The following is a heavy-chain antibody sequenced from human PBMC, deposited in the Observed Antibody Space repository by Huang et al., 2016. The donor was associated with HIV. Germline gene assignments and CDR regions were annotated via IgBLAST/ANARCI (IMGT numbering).Heavy chain of an antibody. J-gene: IGHJ3*02. Sequence: EVQLVQSGAVVKKPGESLKISCKGSGYTFNGYWIGWVRQMPGKGLECMGSISPGDSDTTYSPSFQGQVTISADKSISTAYLQWSGLKASDTAMYYCARQGVGDFVVEPTGLGAFDIWGQGTMVTVSS. CDR3: ARQGVGDFVVEPTGLGAFDI. V-gene: IGHV5-51*01. D-gene: IGHD2-2*01. CDR2: ISPGDSDT. CDR1: GYTFNGYW.